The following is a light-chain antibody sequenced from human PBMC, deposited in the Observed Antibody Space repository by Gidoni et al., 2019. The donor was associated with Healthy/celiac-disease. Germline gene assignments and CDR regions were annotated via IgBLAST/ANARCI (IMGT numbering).Light chain of an antibody. V-gene: IGKV4-1*01. Sequence: DILLTQSPDSLAVSLGERATLNRKSSQSVLYSSNNKNYLAWYQQKPGQPPKLLIYWASTRESGVPDRFSGSGSGTDFTLTISSLQAEDVAVYYCQKYNSTPWTFGQGTKVEIK. CDR3: QKYNSTPWT. J-gene: IGKJ1*01. CDR1: QSVLYSSNNKNY. CDR2: WAS.